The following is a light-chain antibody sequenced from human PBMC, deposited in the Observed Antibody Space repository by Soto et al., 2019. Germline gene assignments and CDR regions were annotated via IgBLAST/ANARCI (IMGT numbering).Light chain of an antibody. CDR2: AAS. V-gene: IGKV3-20*01. J-gene: IGKJ1*01. CDR3: QQYLTSPKT. CDR1: QSVSSSN. Sequence: IVLTQSPGTLSLSPGERATLSCRASQSVSSSNLAWYQQKPAQAPRLLIYAASRRAPGIPERFSGSGSGTDFTLTISRLEPEDFAVYYCQQYLTSPKTFGQGTKVEIK.